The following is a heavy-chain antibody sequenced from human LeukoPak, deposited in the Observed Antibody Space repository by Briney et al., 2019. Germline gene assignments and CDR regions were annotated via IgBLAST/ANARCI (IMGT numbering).Heavy chain of an antibody. Sequence: ASVKVSCKVSGYTHTDLSTHWVRQAPGKGLEWMGGLDPADGETIYAQKFQGRVTMTEDTSTDTAYMELNSLRSEDTAVYYCATHRTTVITGLVYWGQGTLVSVSP. CDR3: ATHRTTVITGLVY. CDR1: GYTHTDLS. J-gene: IGHJ4*02. D-gene: IGHD4-17*01. CDR2: LDPADGET. V-gene: IGHV1-24*01.